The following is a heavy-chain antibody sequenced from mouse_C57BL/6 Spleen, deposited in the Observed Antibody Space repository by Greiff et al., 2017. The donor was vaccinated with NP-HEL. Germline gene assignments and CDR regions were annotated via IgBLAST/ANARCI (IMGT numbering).Heavy chain of an antibody. Sequence: EVQLMESGPELVKPGASVKISCKASGYSFTGYYMNWVKQSPEKSLEWIGEINPSTGGTTYNQKFKAKATLTVDKSSSTAYMQLKSLTSEDSAVYYCARPGSSYQAWFAYWGQGTLVTVSA. CDR2: INPSTGGT. CDR1: GYSFTGYY. D-gene: IGHD1-1*01. J-gene: IGHJ3*01. CDR3: ARPGSSYQAWFAY. V-gene: IGHV1-42*01.